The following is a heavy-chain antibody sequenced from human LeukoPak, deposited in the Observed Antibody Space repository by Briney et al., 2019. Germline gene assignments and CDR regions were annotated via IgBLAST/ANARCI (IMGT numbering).Heavy chain of an antibody. CDR1: GYNFTSYW. Sequence: GESLKMSCKASGYNFTSYWIAWVRQMPGKGLEWMGIFYPDDSETRYSPSFQGQVTISADKSTSAAYLQWTSLKASDTAMYYCANSVAVAGTALDYWGQGTLVTVSS. CDR3: ANSVAVAGTALDY. CDR2: FYPDDSET. J-gene: IGHJ4*02. D-gene: IGHD6-19*01. V-gene: IGHV5-51*01.